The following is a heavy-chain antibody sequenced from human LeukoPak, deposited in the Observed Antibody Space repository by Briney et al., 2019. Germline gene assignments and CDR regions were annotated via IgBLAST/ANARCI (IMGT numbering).Heavy chain of an antibody. CDR1: GFTFSDYY. Sequence: PGGSLRLSCAASGFTFSDYYMSWIRQAPGKGLEWVSYISSSGSTIYYADSVKGRFTISRDNAKNSLYLQMNSLRAEDTAVYYCERDQGYNWNYDDAFDIWGQGTMVTVSS. V-gene: IGHV3-11*04. D-gene: IGHD1-7*01. CDR2: ISSSGSTI. J-gene: IGHJ3*02. CDR3: ERDQGYNWNYDDAFDI.